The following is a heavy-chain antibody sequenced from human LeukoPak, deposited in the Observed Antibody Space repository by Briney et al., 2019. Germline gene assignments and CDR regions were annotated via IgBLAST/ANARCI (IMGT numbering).Heavy chain of an antibody. CDR3: ARRAQAEMATVWGFIDY. CDR1: GFSFTTYY. V-gene: IGHV5-51*01. J-gene: IGHJ4*02. Sequence: GESLKISCKVSGFSFTTYYIGWVRQMPGKGLEWMGIIFPGDSDTRYIPSFEGRVTISADKSITTFYMQWSSLEPSDTAIYYFARRAQAEMATVWGFIDYRGQGTRVTVSS. CDR2: IFPGDSDT. D-gene: IGHD5-24*01.